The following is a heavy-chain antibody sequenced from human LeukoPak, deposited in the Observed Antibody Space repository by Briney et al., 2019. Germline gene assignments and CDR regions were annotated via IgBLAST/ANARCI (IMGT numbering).Heavy chain of an antibody. Sequence: KPSATLSLTCPVSGGSISSHYWSWIRPPPGKGLEWIGYINYIGSTTYNPSLKSRLTISVDTSKNQFSLQLSSVTAADTAVYYCARTRGDYYFWSGYSGSRWFDPGGQGTLVSVSS. J-gene: IGHJ5*02. CDR3: ARTRGDYYFWSGYSGSRWFDP. V-gene: IGHV4-59*11. CDR2: INYIGST. CDR1: GGSISSHY. D-gene: IGHD3-3*01.